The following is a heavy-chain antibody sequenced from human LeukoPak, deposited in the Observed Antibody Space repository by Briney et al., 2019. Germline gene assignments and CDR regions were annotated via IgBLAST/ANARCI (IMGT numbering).Heavy chain of an antibody. CDR3: ARATYYYDSSGFDY. CDR2: IHYSGST. V-gene: IGHV4-59*01. D-gene: IGHD3-22*01. J-gene: IGHJ4*02. Sequence: PSETLSLTCTVSGDSISGYYWSWIRQPPGKGLEWIGYIHYSGSTNYNPSLKSRVTFSVDTSKNQFSLKLSSVTAADTAVYYCARATYYYDSSGFDYWGQGTLVTVSS. CDR1: GDSISGYY.